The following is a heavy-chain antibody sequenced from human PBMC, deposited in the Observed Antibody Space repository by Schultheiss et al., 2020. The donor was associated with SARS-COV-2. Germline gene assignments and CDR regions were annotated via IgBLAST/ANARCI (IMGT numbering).Heavy chain of an antibody. J-gene: IGHJ6*02. D-gene: IGHD2-15*01. V-gene: IGHV4-30-2*02. CDR3: ARIPGYCSGGSCYGAGYYGMDV. Sequence: SETLSLTCAVSGGSISSGGYSWSWIRQPPGKGLEWIGYIYHSGSTNYNPSLKSRVTISVDTSKNQFSLKLSSVTAADTAVYYCARIPGYCSGGSCYGAGYYGMDVWGQGTTVTVSS. CDR2: IYHSGST. CDR1: GGSISSGGYS.